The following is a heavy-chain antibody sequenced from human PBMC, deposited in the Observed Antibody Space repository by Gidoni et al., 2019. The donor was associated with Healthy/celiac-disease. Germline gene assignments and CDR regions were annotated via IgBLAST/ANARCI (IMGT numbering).Heavy chain of an antibody. CDR3: ARDIRGHTYGMDV. D-gene: IGHD5-18*01. CDR1: GFTFSSYE. V-gene: IGHV3-48*03. CDR2: ISSSGSTI. Sequence: EVQLVESGGGLVQPGGSLRLSCAASGFTFSSYEMNWVRQAPGKGLEWVSYISSSGSTIYYADSVKGRFTIFRDNAKNSLYLQMNSLRAEDTAVYYCARDIRGHTYGMDVWGQGTTVTVSS. J-gene: IGHJ6*02.